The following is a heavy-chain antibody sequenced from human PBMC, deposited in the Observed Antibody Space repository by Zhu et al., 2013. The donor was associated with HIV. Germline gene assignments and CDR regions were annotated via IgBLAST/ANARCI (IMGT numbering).Heavy chain of an antibody. CDR2: IYHTGST. CDR3: TRVAGYSHGYLGPIDL. J-gene: IGHJ5*02. V-gene: IGHV4-59*11. Sequence: QVQLQESGPGLVKPSETLSLTCTVSGGSISSHHWSWIRQPPGKGLECIGSIYHTGSTNYSPSLKSRVTMSLDTSKNQFSLRLSSMTAADTAVYYCTRVAGYSHGYLGPIDLWGQGAPVAVSS. CDR1: GGSISSHH. D-gene: IGHD5-18*01.